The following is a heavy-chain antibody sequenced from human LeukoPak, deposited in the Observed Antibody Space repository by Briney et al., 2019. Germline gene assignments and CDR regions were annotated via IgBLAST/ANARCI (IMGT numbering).Heavy chain of an antibody. CDR2: IIPILGIA. J-gene: IGHJ4*02. CDR3: ARHRAIYYDSSGLYYFDY. V-gene: IGHV1-69*04. Sequence: ASVKVSCKASGGTFSSYAISWVRQAPGQGLEWMGRIIPILGIANYAQKFQGRVTITADKSTSTAYMELSSLRSEDTAVYYCARHRAIYYDSSGLYYFDYWGQGTLVTVSS. D-gene: IGHD3-22*01. CDR1: GGTFSSYA.